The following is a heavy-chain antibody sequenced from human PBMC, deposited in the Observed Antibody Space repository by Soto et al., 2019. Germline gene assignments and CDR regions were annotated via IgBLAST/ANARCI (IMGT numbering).Heavy chain of an antibody. CDR2: IYYSGGT. CDR1: GDSINSNYC. V-gene: IGHV4-4*02. Sequence: QVQLQESGPGLVRPSGTLSLTCAVSGDSINSNYCWTWVRQPPGKGLEWIAEIYYSGGTSYNPSHKRRGTTSMDKTKNRFSLNLTSVAGADTAMYYWAGDTGCGLGYWCQGTLVTVSS. D-gene: IGHD2-8*02. CDR3: AGDTGCGLGY. J-gene: IGHJ4*02.